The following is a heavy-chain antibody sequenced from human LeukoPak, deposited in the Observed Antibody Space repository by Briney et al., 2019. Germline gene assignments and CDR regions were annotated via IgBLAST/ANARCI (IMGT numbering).Heavy chain of an antibody. CDR3: AREGLTVVTQNDAFDI. CDR1: GFTFSDYY. J-gene: IGHJ3*02. CDR2: ISSSGSTI. Sequence: PGGSLRLSCAASGFTFSDYYMSWIRQAPGKGLEWVSYISSSGSTIYYADSVKGRFTISRDNAKNSLYLQMNSLRAEDTAVYYCAREGLTVVTQNDAFDIWGQGTMVTVSS. D-gene: IGHD4-23*01. V-gene: IGHV3-11*01.